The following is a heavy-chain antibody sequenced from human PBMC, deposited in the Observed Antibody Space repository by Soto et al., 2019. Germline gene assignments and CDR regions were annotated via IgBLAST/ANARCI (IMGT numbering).Heavy chain of an antibody. CDR3: ARELDSSPPDY. CDR2: IYHSGST. Sequence: RSLTCAVSGGSISSGGYSWSWIRQPPGKGLEWIGYIYHSGSTYYNPSLKSRVTISVDRSKNQFSLKLSSVTAADTAVYYCARELDSSPPDYWGQGTLVTVSS. V-gene: IGHV4-30-2*01. D-gene: IGHD3-22*01. J-gene: IGHJ4*02. CDR1: GGSISSGGYS.